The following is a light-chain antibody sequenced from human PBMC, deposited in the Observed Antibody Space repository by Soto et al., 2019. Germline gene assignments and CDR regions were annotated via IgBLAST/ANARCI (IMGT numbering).Light chain of an antibody. V-gene: IGKV1-39*01. CDR2: AAS. CDR3: QQSYSTLSIT. J-gene: IGKJ5*01. CDR1: QSISSY. Sequence: DIQMTQSPSSLSASVGDRVTITCRAIQSISSYLNWYQQKPGKAPKLLIYAASSLQSGVPSRFSGSGSVTDFTLTISSLQTEDFATYYCQQSYSTLSITFGQGTRLEIK.